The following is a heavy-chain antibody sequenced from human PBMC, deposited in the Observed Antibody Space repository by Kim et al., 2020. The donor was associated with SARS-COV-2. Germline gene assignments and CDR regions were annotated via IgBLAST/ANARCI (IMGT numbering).Heavy chain of an antibody. V-gene: IGHV2-5*02. CDR2: IYWDDDK. D-gene: IGHD5-12*01. J-gene: IGHJ6*02. CDR1: GFSLSTSGVG. Sequence: SGPTLVKPTQTLTLTCTFSGFSLSTSGVGVGWIRQPPGKALEWLALIYWDDDKRYSPSLKSRLTITKDTSKNQVVLTMTNMDPVDTATYYCAHRHSQSGYDTEDYYYYYYGMDVCGQGTTVTVSS. CDR3: AHRHSQSGYDTEDYYYYYYGMDV.